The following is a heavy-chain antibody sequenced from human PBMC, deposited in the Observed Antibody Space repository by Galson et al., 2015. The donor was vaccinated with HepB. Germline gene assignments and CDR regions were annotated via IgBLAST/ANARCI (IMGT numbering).Heavy chain of an antibody. CDR1: GYTLTELS. CDR3: ATPHLPITKVVEGDPYYYYYYGMDA. D-gene: IGHD3-22*01. V-gene: IGHV1-24*01. CDR2: FDPEDGET. Sequence: SVKVSCKVSGYTLTELSMHWVRQAPGKGLEWMGGFDPEDGETIYAQKFQGRITMTEDTSTDTAYMELSSLRSEDTAVYYCATPHLPITKVVEGDPYYYYYYGMDAWGQGTTVTVSS. J-gene: IGHJ6*02.